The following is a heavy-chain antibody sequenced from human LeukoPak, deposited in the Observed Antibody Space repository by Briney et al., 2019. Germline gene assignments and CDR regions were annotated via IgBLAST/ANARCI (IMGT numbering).Heavy chain of an antibody. CDR3: ATSSGWYPKYFDY. D-gene: IGHD6-19*01. J-gene: IGHJ4*02. CDR2: ISGSGGET. CDR1: GFTFSSYP. V-gene: IGHV3-23*01. Sequence: GGXXRLSCAASGFTFSSYPMSWVRQAPGKGLEWVSAISGSGGETYYAETVKGGFTISRDNTKKTLYMQMKSLRAEDTALYYCATSSGWYPKYFDYWGQGTLVTVSS.